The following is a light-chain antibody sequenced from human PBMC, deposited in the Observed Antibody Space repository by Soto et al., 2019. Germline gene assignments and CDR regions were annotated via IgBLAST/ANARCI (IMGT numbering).Light chain of an antibody. CDR2: HAS. CDR3: QHYKSYPWT. CDR1: QTINNW. V-gene: IGKV1-5*01. J-gene: IGKJ1*01. Sequence: DIQMTQSPSTLSASIGDRVTITCRASQTINNWLAWYQQKPGKAPNLLIYHASNLETGVPSRFSGSAFGTEFTLTISSLQPHDFATYYCQHYKSYPWTFGQGTKVEIK.